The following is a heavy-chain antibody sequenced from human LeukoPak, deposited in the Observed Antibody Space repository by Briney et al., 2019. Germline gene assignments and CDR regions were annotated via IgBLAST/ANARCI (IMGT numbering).Heavy chain of an antibody. Sequence: ASVKASCKASGGTFSSYAISWVRQAPGQGLEWMGGIIPIFGTANYAQKFQGRVTFTADKSTSTAYMELSSLRSEDTAVYYCASQGTTDLSNDYWGQGTLVTVSS. D-gene: IGHD4-17*01. V-gene: IGHV1-69*06. CDR2: IIPIFGTA. CDR3: ASQGTTDLSNDY. CDR1: GGTFSSYA. J-gene: IGHJ4*02.